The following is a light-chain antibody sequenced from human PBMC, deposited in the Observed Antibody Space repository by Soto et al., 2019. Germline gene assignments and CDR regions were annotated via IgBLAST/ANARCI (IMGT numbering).Light chain of an antibody. Sequence: QSVLTQPPSVSGAPGQRVTISCTGSSSNIGAGYDVHWYQQLPGTAPKLLIYGNSNRPSGVPDRFSGSKSGTSASLAITGLQADDEADYHCQSYDSRLTLRVFGTGTKVTVL. V-gene: IGLV1-40*01. CDR1: SSNIGAGYD. J-gene: IGLJ1*01. CDR2: GNS. CDR3: QSYDSRLTLRV.